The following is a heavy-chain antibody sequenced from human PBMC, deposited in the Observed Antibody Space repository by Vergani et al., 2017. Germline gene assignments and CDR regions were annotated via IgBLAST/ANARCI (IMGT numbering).Heavy chain of an antibody. J-gene: IGHJ5*02. CDR1: GYTFTGYY. CDR3: ARACPHSSSWYVTNWFDP. V-gene: IGHV1-2*02. Sequence: QIHLLQSGAEVKKPGASVKVSCKASGYTFTGYYMHWVRQAPGQGLEWMGWINPNSGGTNYAQKFQGRVTMTRDTSISTAYMELSRLRSDDTAVYYCARACPHSSSWYVTNWFDPWGPGTLVTFSS. CDR2: INPNSGGT. D-gene: IGHD6-13*01.